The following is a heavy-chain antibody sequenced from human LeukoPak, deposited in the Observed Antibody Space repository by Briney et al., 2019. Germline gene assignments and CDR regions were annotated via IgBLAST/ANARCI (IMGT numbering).Heavy chain of an antibody. CDR3: ARVLSGGCSSTSCYNYYYYYMDV. CDR1: GGSISSSY. V-gene: IGHV4-4*07. CDR2: IYTSGST. Sequence: SETLSLTCTASGGSISSSYWSWIRQPAGKGLEWIGRIYTSGSTNYNPSLKSRVTMSVDTSKNQFSLKLSSVTAADTAVYYCARVLSGGCSSTSCYNYYYYYMDVWGKGTTVTVSS. D-gene: IGHD2-2*02. J-gene: IGHJ6*03.